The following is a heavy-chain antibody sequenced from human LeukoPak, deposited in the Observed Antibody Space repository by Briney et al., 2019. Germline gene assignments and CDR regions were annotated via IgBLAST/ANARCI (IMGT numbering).Heavy chain of an antibody. CDR3: ARSPTVTTAFDY. J-gene: IGHJ4*02. CDR1: GGSISSYY. Sequence: PSETLSLTCTVFGGSISSYYWSWIRQPPGKGLEWIGYIYYSGSTNYNPSLKSRVTISVDTSKNQFSLKLSSVTAADTAVYYCARSPTVTTAFDYWGQGTLVTVSS. CDR2: IYYSGST. D-gene: IGHD4-11*01. V-gene: IGHV4-59*01.